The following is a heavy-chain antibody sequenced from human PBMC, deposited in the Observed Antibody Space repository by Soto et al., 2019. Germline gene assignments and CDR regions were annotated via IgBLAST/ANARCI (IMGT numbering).Heavy chain of an antibody. Sequence: GGSMRLSCVASGFTFSRYGMNWLRQAPGKGLEWVASISSSTSYVYYAVSVKGRLSTSRDNAKNILYLEMYALRTEDTAVYYCARDPSEGRVGNWFESWGQGTLVTVSS. J-gene: IGHJ5*01. CDR2: ISSSTSYV. CDR1: GFTFSRYG. D-gene: IGHD2-2*01. V-gene: IGHV3-21*06. CDR3: ARDPSEGRVGNWFES.